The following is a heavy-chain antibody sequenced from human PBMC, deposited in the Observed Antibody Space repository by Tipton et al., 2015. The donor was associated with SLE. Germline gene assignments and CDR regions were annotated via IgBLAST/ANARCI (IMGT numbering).Heavy chain of an antibody. J-gene: IGHJ5*02. Sequence: TLSLTCAVYGGSFSAYYWSWIRQPPGKGLEWIGEINHSGSTNCNPSFKSRVTISVDTSKNQFSLKLSSVTAADTAVYYCARQPRGINWFDPWGQGPLVTVSS. CDR1: GGSFSAYY. CDR3: ARQPRGINWFDP. CDR2: INHSGST. V-gene: IGHV4-34*01.